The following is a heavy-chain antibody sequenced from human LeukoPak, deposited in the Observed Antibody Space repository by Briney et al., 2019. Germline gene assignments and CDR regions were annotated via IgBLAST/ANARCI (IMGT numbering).Heavy chain of an antibody. CDR1: GFTFSSYA. Sequence: GEALRLSCAASGFTFSSYAMSWVRQAPGKGLEGVSAISGSGGSTYYADSVKGRFTISRDNSKNTLCLQMNSLRAEDTAVYYCAKDPLYSGYDWGDYWGQGTLVTVSS. V-gene: IGHV3-23*01. CDR3: AKDPLYSGYDWGDY. D-gene: IGHD5-12*01. J-gene: IGHJ4*02. CDR2: ISGSGGST.